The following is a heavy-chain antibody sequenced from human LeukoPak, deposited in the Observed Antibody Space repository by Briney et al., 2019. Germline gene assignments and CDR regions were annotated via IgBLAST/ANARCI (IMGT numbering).Heavy chain of an antibody. V-gene: IGHV3-21*01. J-gene: IGHJ6*02. CDR2: INRNSSYI. CDR1: GFTFSNYN. Sequence: PGGPLRLPCVASGFTFSNYNMNWVRQAPGKGLEWVSSINRNSSYIYYADSVKGRFTISRDNAKNSLYLQMNSLRAEDTAVYYCARVHSSSWNYYYGMDVWGQGTTVTVS. CDR3: ARVHSSSWNYYYGMDV. D-gene: IGHD6-13*01.